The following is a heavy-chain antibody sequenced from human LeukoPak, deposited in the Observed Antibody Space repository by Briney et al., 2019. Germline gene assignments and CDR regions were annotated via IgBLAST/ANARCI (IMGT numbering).Heavy chain of an antibody. D-gene: IGHD2-15*01. V-gene: IGHV3-21*01. CDR1: GFTFSSYS. CDR2: ISSSSSYI. CDR3: ARDRASAPCSGGSCYLDY. Sequence: GGSLRLSCAASGFTFSSYSMNWVRQAPGKGLEWVSSISSSSSYIYYADSVKGRFTISRDNAKNSPYLQMNSLRAEDTAVYYCARDRASAPCSGGSCYLDYWGQGTLVTVSS. J-gene: IGHJ4*02.